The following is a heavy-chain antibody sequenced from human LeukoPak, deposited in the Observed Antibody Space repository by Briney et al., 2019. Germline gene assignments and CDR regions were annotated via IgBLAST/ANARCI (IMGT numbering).Heavy chain of an antibody. J-gene: IGHJ4*02. CDR1: GYTFTSCD. Sequence: ASVTVSCKASGYTFTSCDINWVRQATGQGLEWMGWMNPNSGNTGYAQKFQGRVTMTRNTSISTAYMELSSLRSEDTAVYYCARGGAHIVVVPAARSGHFDYWGQGTLVTVSS. V-gene: IGHV1-8*01. D-gene: IGHD2-2*01. CDR2: MNPNSGNT. CDR3: ARGGAHIVVVPAARSGHFDY.